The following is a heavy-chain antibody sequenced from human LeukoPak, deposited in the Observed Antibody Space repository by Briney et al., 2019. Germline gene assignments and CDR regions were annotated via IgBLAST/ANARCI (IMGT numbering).Heavy chain of an antibody. CDR2: INQDETST. CDR1: GFTFSRYW. V-gene: IGHV3-74*01. CDR3: ARDGYCSDTSRYPDI. Sequence: PGGSLRLSCAASGFTFSRYWMHWVRQTPGKGPVWVSRINQDETSTSYADSVKGRFTISRDNAKKTLYLQMNSLRAEDTAVYYCARDGYCSDTSRYPDIWGQGTLVSVSS. D-gene: IGHD2-2*03. J-gene: IGHJ3*02.